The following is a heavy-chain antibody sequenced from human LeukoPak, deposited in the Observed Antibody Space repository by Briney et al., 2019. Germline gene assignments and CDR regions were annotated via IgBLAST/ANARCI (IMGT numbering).Heavy chain of an antibody. CDR1: GFTFSSYS. CDR3: ARDSKGVESSLTRNTAMDPEPPDY. D-gene: IGHD5-18*01. Sequence: PGRSLRLSCAASGFTFSSYSMNWVRQAPGKGLEWVSSISSSSSYIYYADSVKGRFTISRDNAKNSLYLQMNSLRAEDTAVYYCARDSKGVESSLTRNTAMDPEPPDYWGQGTLVTVSS. V-gene: IGHV3-21*01. J-gene: IGHJ4*02. CDR2: ISSSSSYI.